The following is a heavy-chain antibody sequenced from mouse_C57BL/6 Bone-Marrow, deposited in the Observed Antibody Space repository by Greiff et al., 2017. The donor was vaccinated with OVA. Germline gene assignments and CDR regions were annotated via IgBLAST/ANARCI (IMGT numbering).Heavy chain of an antibody. V-gene: IGHV1-75*01. CDR1: GYTFTDYY. CDR3: ARSEYYDYPYYFDY. Sequence: VQLQQSGPELVKPGASVKISCKASGYTFTDYYINWVKQRPGQGLEWIGWIFPGSGSTYYNEKFKGKATLTVDKSSSTAYMLLSSLTSEDSAVYFCARSEYYDYPYYFDYWGQGTTLTVSS. J-gene: IGHJ2*01. CDR2: IFPGSGST. D-gene: IGHD2-4*01.